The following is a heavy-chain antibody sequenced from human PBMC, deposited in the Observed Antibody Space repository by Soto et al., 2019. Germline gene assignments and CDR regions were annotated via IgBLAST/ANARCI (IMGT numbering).Heavy chain of an antibody. Sequence: SETLSLTCTVSGGSISSSSYYWGWIRQPPGKGLEWIGSIYYSGSTYYNPSLKSRVTISVDTSKNQFSLKLSSVTAADTAVYYCARQSEGWGNYDFWSGYYPFDYWGQGTLVTVSS. D-gene: IGHD3-3*01. V-gene: IGHV4-39*01. CDR1: GGSISSSSYY. CDR2: IYYSGST. J-gene: IGHJ4*02. CDR3: ARQSEGWGNYDFWSGYYPFDY.